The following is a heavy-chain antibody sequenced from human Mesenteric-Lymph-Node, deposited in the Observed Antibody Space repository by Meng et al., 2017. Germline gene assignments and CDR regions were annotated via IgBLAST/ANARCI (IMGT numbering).Heavy chain of an antibody. Sequence: GESLKISCAASGFTFSSSGMSWVRQVPGKGLEWVSALSGGGGSRYYADSVKGRFTISRDNSKNTLYLQMNSLRAEDTAVYYCAKAHSSGWYRVVRYYYYYGMDVWGQGTMVTVSS. CDR2: LSGGGGSR. J-gene: IGHJ6*02. CDR3: AKAHSSGWYRVVRYYYYYGMDV. CDR1: GFTFSSSG. D-gene: IGHD6-19*01. V-gene: IGHV3-23*01.